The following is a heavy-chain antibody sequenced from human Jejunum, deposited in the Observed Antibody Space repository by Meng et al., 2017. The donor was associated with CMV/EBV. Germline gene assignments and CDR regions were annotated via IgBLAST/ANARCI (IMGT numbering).Heavy chain of an antibody. D-gene: IGHD1-14*01. V-gene: IGHV3-23*01. J-gene: IGHJ5*02. CDR3: AKKGHLVYGGWFGP. CDR1: GFTFSNFA. CDR2: IGPRGDST. Sequence: SGFTFSNFAMSWIRQAPGKGLEWVSTIGPRGDSTYYADSLKGRFTISRDNSKNTLFLQLNSLRVEDTAVYFCAKKGHLVYGGWFGPWGQGSLVTVSS.